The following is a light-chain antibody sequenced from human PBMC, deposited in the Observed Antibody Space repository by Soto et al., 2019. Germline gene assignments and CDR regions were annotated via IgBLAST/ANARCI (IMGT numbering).Light chain of an antibody. CDR3: QQYGTPHFS. CDR2: GAS. J-gene: IGKJ3*01. Sequence: IVLTQSPGTLSLSPGERATLSCGASQSVTNNFLAWYQQKPGQAPRLLIYGASSRATGVPDRFSGSGSGTDFTLTISRLEPRDFAVDYWQQYGTPHFSFGPGTKVDIK. V-gene: IGKV3-20*01. CDR1: QSVTNNF.